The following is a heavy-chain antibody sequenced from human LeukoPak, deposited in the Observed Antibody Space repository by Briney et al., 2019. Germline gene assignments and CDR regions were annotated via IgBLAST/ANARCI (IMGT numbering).Heavy chain of an antibody. CDR3: ARGATGSGWHPNFDY. J-gene: IGHJ4*02. Sequence: ASVKVSCKVSGYSLTELSIHWVRQAPGKGLEWMGGIDPEDGETLYAQKLQGRVTMTTDTSTSTAYMELRSLRSDDTAVYYCARGATGSGWHPNFDYWGQGTLVTVSS. D-gene: IGHD6-19*01. CDR1: GYSLTELS. V-gene: IGHV1-24*01. CDR2: IDPEDGET.